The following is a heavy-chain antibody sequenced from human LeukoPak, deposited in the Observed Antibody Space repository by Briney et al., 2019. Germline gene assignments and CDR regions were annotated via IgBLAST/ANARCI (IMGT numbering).Heavy chain of an antibody. CDR1: GFTFSSYA. CDR2: ISYDGSNK. Sequence: PGGSLRLSCAASGFTFSSYAMHWVRQAPGKGLEWVAVISYDGSNKYYADSVKGRFTISRDNSKNTLYLQMNSLRAEDTAVYYCARVGGSYHNIGSSFDYWGQGTLVTVSS. J-gene: IGHJ4*02. CDR3: ARVGGSYHNIGSSFDY. D-gene: IGHD1-26*01. V-gene: IGHV3-30-3*01.